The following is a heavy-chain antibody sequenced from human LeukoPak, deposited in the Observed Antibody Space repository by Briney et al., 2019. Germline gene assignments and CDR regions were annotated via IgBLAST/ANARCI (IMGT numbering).Heavy chain of an antibody. V-gene: IGHV4-59*01. CDR1: GGSISSYY. J-gene: IGHJ3*02. Sequence: SETLSLTCTVSGGSISSYYWSWIRQPPGKGLEWIGYIYYSGSTNYNPSLKSRVTISVDTSKNQFSLKLSSVTAADTAVYYCAGQLWMYYYDSSGYSIFDAFDIWGQGTMVTVSS. CDR3: AGQLWMYYYDSSGYSIFDAFDI. D-gene: IGHD3-22*01. CDR2: IYYSGST.